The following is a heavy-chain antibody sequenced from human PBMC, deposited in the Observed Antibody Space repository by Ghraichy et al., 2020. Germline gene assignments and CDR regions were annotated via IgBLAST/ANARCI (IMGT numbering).Heavy chain of an antibody. CDR1: GFTLNNYW. CDR2: INQDGNSK. V-gene: IGHV3-7*03. CDR3: ARSRWPEDY. D-gene: IGHD6-19*01. J-gene: IGHJ4*02. Sequence: GGSLRLSCTASGFTLNNYWMSWVRQAPGKGLEWVANINQDGNSKNYVDSVKGRFTISKDNAKNSVYLQMYSLTADDTAVYYCARSRWPEDYWGQGTLVTVSS.